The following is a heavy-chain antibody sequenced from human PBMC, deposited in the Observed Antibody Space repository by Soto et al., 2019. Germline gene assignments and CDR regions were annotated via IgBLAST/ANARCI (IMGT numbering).Heavy chain of an antibody. D-gene: IGHD4-4*01. J-gene: IGHJ5*02. Sequence: QVQLVQSGAEVKKPGSSVKVSCKASGGTFSSDAISGVRQAPGQGLQWMGGIIPIFGTTNYAQKFQGRVTITADESMSSVYMELSSMRTEDTAMYYCARVTGSNFMSWGQGALVTVSS. CDR2: IIPIFGTT. CDR3: ARVTGSNFMS. CDR1: GGTFSSDA. V-gene: IGHV1-69*01.